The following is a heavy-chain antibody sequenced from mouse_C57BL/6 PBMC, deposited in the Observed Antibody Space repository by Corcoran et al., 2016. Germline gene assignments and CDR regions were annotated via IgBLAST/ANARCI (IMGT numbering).Heavy chain of an antibody. CDR3: ASFYYYGLYAMDY. CDR1: GYSITSGYY. D-gene: IGHD1-1*01. Sequence: DVQLQESGPGLVKPSQSLSLTCSVTGYSITSGYYWNWIRQFPGNKLEWMGYISYDGSNNYNPSLKNRISITRDTSKNQFFLKLNSVTTEDTATYYCASFYYYGLYAMDYWGQGTSVTVSS. J-gene: IGHJ4*01. V-gene: IGHV3-6*01. CDR2: ISYDGSN.